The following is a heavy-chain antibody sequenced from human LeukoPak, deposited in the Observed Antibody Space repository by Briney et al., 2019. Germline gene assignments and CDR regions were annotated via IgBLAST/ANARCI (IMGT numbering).Heavy chain of an antibody. Sequence: PGGSLRLSCAASGFTFGSYGMHWVRQAPGKGLEWVAVVSYDGSNKYYAGSVKGRFTISRDNSKNTLSLQMNSLRTEDTAVYYCAKRDWPENAFDVWGQGTMVTVSS. V-gene: IGHV3-30*18. CDR3: AKRDWPENAFDV. CDR2: VSYDGSNK. D-gene: IGHD2-21*01. CDR1: GFTFGSYG. J-gene: IGHJ3*01.